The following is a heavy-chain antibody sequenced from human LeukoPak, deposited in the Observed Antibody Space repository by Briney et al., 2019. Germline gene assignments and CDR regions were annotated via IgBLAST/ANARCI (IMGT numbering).Heavy chain of an antibody. D-gene: IGHD4-23*01. CDR1: GFTFSSYG. J-gene: IGHJ4*02. CDR2: ISYDGSNR. V-gene: IGHV3-30*18. CDR3: AKDLKSGGNSVPDY. Sequence: GGSLRLSCAASGFTFSSYGIHWVRQAPGKGLEWVAVISYDGSNRYYADSVKGRFTISRDNSKNTLYLQMNSLRAEDTAVYYCAKDLKSGGNSVPDYWGQGTLVTVSS.